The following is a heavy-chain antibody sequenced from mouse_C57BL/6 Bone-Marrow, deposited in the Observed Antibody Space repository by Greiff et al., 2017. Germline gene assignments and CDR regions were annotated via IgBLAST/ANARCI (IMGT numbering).Heavy chain of an antibody. CDR3: ARDGGGNPYYYAMDY. J-gene: IGHJ4*01. V-gene: IGHV3-5*01. D-gene: IGHD1-1*02. CDR1: GISITTGNYR. Sequence: EVKLVESGPGLVKPSQTVFLTCTVTGISITTGNYRWSWIRQFPGNKLEWIGYIYYSGTITYNPSPTSRTTITRDTPKNQFFLEMNSLTAEDTATYYCARDGGGNPYYYAMDYWGQGTSVTVSS. CDR2: IYYSGTI.